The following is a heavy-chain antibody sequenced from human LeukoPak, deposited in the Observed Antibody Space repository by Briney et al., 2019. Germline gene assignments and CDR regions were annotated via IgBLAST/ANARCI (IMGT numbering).Heavy chain of an antibody. CDR3: ARSIPLVFDP. J-gene: IGHJ5*02. V-gene: IGHV1-2*06. CDR2: INPNSGGT. CDR1: GYTFTSYY. D-gene: IGHD2-15*01. Sequence: ASVKVSCKASGYTFTSYYVNWARQAPGQGLEWMGRINPNSGGTNYAQKFQGRVTMTRDTSISTAYMELSRLRSDDTAVYYCARSIPLVFDPWGQGTLVTVSS.